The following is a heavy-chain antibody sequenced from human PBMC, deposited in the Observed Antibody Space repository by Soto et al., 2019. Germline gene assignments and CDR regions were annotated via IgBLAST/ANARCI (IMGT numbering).Heavy chain of an antibody. D-gene: IGHD6-19*01. CDR3: ARYSSASGTYYYYGMDV. CDR1: GGSISSSSYY. V-gene: IGHV4-39*01. CDR2: IYYSGSS. Sequence: SETLSLTCTVSGGSISSSSYYWGWIRQPPGKGLEWVGGIYYSGSSYYNPSLKSRVTISVDTSKNQFSLKLSSVTAADTAVYYCARYSSASGTYYYYGMDVWGQGTTVTVSS. J-gene: IGHJ6*02.